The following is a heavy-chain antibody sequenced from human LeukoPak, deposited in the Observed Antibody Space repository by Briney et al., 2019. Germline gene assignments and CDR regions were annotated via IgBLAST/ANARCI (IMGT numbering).Heavy chain of an antibody. D-gene: IGHD2-2*01. Sequence: GGSLRLSCAASGFTFSSYRMNWVRQAPGKGLEWVSSISSSSSYIYYADSVKGRFTISRDNAKKSLYLQMNSLRAEDTAVYYCARDLQYQLPGMDVWGKGTTVTVSS. V-gene: IGHV3-21*01. CDR1: GFTFSSYR. CDR3: ARDLQYQLPGMDV. CDR2: ISSSSSYI. J-gene: IGHJ6*04.